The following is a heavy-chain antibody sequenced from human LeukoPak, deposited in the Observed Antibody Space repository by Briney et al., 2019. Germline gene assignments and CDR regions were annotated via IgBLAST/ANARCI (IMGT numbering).Heavy chain of an antibody. J-gene: IGHJ3*02. Sequence: PSETLSLTCTVSGGSISSGSHYWSWIRQPAGKGLECLGRIYPSGSTNYNPSLKSRVTISMSKSKNPFSLKLTSLAAADTAVYYCARGLRADYSGSGSYGPFEIWGQGTMVSVSS. CDR2: IYPSGST. V-gene: IGHV4-61*02. CDR1: GGSISSGSHY. D-gene: IGHD3-10*01. CDR3: ARGLRADYSGSGSYGPFEI.